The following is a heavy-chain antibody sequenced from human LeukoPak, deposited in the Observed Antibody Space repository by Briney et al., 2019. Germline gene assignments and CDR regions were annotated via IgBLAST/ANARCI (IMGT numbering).Heavy chain of an antibody. D-gene: IGHD5-18*01. CDR2: IIPIFGTA. Sequence: GSSVKVSCKASGGTFSSYAISWVRQAPGQGLEWMGGIIPIFGTANYAQKFQGRVTITADKSTRAAYMELSSLRSEDTAVYYCASPEGYSYGTFDYWGQGTLVTVSS. CDR3: ASPEGYSYGTFDY. J-gene: IGHJ4*02. V-gene: IGHV1-69*06. CDR1: GGTFSSYA.